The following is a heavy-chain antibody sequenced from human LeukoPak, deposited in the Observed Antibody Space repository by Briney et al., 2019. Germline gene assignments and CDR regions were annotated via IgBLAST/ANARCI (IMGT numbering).Heavy chain of an antibody. Sequence: GGSLRLSCAASGFTFSDYWMTWVRQAPGKGLEWVANIKQDGSEKFYVDSEKGRFTISRDNTKTSLYLQLNSLSPEDTAVYFCARDRIYYDILTGYLPLDYWGQGALVTVSS. CDR3: ARDRIYYDILTGYLPLDY. CDR1: GFTFSDYW. D-gene: IGHD3-9*01. CDR2: IKQDGSEK. V-gene: IGHV3-7*01. J-gene: IGHJ4*02.